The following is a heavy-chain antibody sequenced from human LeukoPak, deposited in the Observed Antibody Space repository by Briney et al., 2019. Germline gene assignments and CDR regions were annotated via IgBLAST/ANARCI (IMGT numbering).Heavy chain of an antibody. V-gene: IGHV3-11*04. J-gene: IGHJ4*02. CDR3: ARGRRYDDSSGLQLTYYFDY. CDR1: GFTFNDYY. CDR2: ISGSASTI. D-gene: IGHD3-22*01. Sequence: GGSLRLSCAASGFTFNDYYMSWIRQAPGKGLEGVSYISGSASTIYYVASEEGRFTISRDNSKNSLSIQMTSLRSEDTAVYYCARGRRYDDSSGLQLTYYFDYWGQGTLVTVSS.